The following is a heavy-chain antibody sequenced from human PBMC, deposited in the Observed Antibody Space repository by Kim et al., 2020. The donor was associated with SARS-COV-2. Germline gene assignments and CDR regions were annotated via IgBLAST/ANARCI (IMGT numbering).Heavy chain of an antibody. D-gene: IGHD6-19*01. CDR3: AREARYSSGWLDD. V-gene: IGHV3-30*01. J-gene: IGHJ4*02. Sequence: ANPVKDRFTLSRANSKNTLYLQMNSLGAEDTAVYYCAREARYSSGWLDDWGQGTLVTVSS.